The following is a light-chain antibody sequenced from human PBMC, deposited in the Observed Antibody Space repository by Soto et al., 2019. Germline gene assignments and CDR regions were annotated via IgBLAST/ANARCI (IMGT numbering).Light chain of an antibody. CDR3: HQFNS. V-gene: IGKV1-13*02. CDR1: QGISSA. J-gene: IGKJ2*01. Sequence: AIQLTQSPSSLSASVGDRVTITCRASQGISSALAWYQQKPGKAPKLLIYDASSLESGVPSRFSGSGSGTDFTLTISSLQPEDFATYYCHQFNSFGQGTKLEIK. CDR2: DAS.